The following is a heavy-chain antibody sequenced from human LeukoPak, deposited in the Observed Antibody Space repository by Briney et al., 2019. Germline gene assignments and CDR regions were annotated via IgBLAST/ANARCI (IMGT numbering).Heavy chain of an antibody. CDR2: ISYSGST. CDR3: ARQRYYYDSSNYFDY. Sequence: SETLSLTCTVSGGSISTFDYYWSWIRQPPGKGLEWIGYISYSGSTYYNPSLKSRVTISLDASKNQFSLKLSSVTAADTAVYHCARQRYYYDSSNYFDYWGQGALVTVSS. J-gene: IGHJ4*02. D-gene: IGHD3-22*01. CDR1: GGSISTFDYY. V-gene: IGHV4-30-4*01.